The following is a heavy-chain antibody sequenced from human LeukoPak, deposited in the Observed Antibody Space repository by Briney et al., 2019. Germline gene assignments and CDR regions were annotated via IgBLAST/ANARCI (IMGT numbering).Heavy chain of an antibody. J-gene: IGHJ1*01. CDR2: IYPGDSDT. D-gene: IGHD2-2*01. CDR1: GYSFTSYW. V-gene: IGHV5-51*01. Sequence: GESLKISGKGSGYSFTSYWIGWVRQMPGKGLEWMGIIYPGDSDTRYSPSFQGQVTISADKSISTAYLQWSSLKASDTAMYYCARQAVPVAKYFQYWGQGTLVTVSS. CDR3: ARQAVPVAKYFQY.